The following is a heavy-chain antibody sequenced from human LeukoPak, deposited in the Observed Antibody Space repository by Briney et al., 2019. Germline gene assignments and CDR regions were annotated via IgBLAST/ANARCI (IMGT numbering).Heavy chain of an antibody. D-gene: IGHD2-2*01. Sequence: PSETLSLTCTVSGGSISSYYWSWIRQPPGKGLEWIGYIYYSGSTNYNPSLKSRVTMSVDTSKNQFSLKLSSVTAADTAVYYCARGRDQLLVYWGQGTLVTVSS. V-gene: IGHV4-59*12. CDR1: GGSISSYY. CDR3: ARGRDQLLVY. J-gene: IGHJ4*02. CDR2: IYYSGST.